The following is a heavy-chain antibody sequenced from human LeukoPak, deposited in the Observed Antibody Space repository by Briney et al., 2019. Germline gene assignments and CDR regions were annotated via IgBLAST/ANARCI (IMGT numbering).Heavy chain of an antibody. CDR2: IYHSGST. J-gene: IGHJ4*02. Sequence: SETLSLTCTVSGYSISSGYYWGWIRQPPGKGLEWIGSIYHSGSTYYNPSLKSRVTISLNTSKNQFSLKLSSVTAADTAVYYCATTGYSGYDPEGYYFDYWGQGTLVTVSS. V-gene: IGHV4-38-2*02. D-gene: IGHD5-12*01. CDR3: ATTGYSGYDPEGYYFDY. CDR1: GYSISSGYY.